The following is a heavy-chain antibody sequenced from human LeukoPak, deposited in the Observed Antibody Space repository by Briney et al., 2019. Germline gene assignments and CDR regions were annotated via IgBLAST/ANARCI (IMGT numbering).Heavy chain of an antibody. J-gene: IGHJ6*02. Sequence: PSETLSLTCTVSGGSISSYYWNWIRQSAGRGLEWIGRFYTGGSTNYNPSLKSRVTISVDTSKNQFSLKLSSVTAADTAVYYCARSEQLWLLGVYYYGMDVWGQGTTVTVSS. V-gene: IGHV4-4*07. D-gene: IGHD5-18*01. CDR2: FYTGGST. CDR1: GGSISSYY. CDR3: ARSEQLWLLGVYYYGMDV.